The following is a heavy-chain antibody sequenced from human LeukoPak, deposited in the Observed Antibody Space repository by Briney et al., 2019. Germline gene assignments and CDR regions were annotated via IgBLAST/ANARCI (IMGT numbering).Heavy chain of an antibody. CDR2: MYTQSGNK. Sequence: VASVTVSCTASGCTFTSYDINWVRRAPGQGLEWMGWMYTQSGNKDYAEHLQRRVTITRNTSINRAYIVLSSLPSEDAAVYSSPRGRTPRSRWRVPISGRCYYYKGVWGKGNTVTVSS. J-gene: IGHJ6*03. CDR3: PRGRTPRSRWRVPISGRCYYYKGV. D-gene: IGHD4-23*01. V-gene: IGHV1-8*03. CDR1: GCTFTSYD.